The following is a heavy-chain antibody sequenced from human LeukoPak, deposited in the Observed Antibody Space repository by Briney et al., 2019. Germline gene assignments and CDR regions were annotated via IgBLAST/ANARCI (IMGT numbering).Heavy chain of an antibody. CDR2: ISSSSGYV. Sequence: GGSLRLSCAASGFTFSSYSMNWVRQAPGKGLEWVSSISSSSGYVYYADSVKGRFTISRDNAKNSLYLQMNSLRAEDTAVYYCARDSIAVAGPAWFDPWGQGTLVTVSS. D-gene: IGHD6-19*01. V-gene: IGHV3-21*01. J-gene: IGHJ5*02. CDR3: ARDSIAVAGPAWFDP. CDR1: GFTFSSYS.